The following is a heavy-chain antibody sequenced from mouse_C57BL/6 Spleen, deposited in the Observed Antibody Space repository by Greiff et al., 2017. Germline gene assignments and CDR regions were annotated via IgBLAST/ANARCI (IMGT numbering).Heavy chain of an antibody. J-gene: IGHJ2*01. Sequence: EVQLVESGGDLVKPGGSLKLSCAASGFTFSSYGMSWVRQTPDKRLEWVATISSGGSYTYYPDSVKGRFTISRDNAKNTLYLQMSSLKSEDTAMYYCARHPLDYWGQGTTLTVSS. V-gene: IGHV5-6*01. CDR2: ISSGGSYT. CDR1: GFTFSSYG. CDR3: ARHPLDY.